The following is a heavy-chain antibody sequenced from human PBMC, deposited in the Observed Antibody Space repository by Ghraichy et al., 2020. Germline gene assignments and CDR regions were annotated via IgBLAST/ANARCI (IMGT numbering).Heavy chain of an antibody. Sequence: ASVKVSCKASGYTFTSYGISWVRQAPGPGLEWMGWISAYNGNTNYAQKLQGRVTMTTDTSTSTAYMELRSLRSDDTAVYYCARDYLDGSGSYYLAGFDYWGQGTLVTVSS. CDR1: GYTFTSYG. V-gene: IGHV1-18*01. D-gene: IGHD3-10*01. CDR2: ISAYNGNT. CDR3: ARDYLDGSGSYYLAGFDY. J-gene: IGHJ4*02.